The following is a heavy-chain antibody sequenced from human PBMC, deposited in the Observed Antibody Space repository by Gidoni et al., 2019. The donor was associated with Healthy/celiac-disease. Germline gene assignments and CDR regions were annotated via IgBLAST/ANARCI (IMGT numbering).Heavy chain of an antibody. CDR1: GSPFADYG. D-gene: IGHD5-12*01. V-gene: IGHV3-20*01. CDR2: INWNGGST. J-gene: IGHJ4*02. CDR3: ARGFEDIVATVDFDY. Sequence: EVQLVESGGGVVRPGGSLRLRGAASGSPFADYGLSWVRQAPGKGLEWVSGINWNGGSTGYADSVKGRFTISRDNAKNSLYLQMNSLRAEDTALYHCARGFEDIVATVDFDYWGQGTLVTVSS.